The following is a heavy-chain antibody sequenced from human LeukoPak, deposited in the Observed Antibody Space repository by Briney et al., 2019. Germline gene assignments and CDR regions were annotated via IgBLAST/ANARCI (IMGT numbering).Heavy chain of an antibody. Sequence: PSETLSLTCAVSGGSISSGGYSWSWIRQPPGKGLEWIGYIYHSGSTYYNPSLKSRVTISVDTSKNQFSLKLSSVTAADTAVYYCARGGGSYQFGFDYWGQGTLVTVSS. D-gene: IGHD1-26*01. J-gene: IGHJ4*02. V-gene: IGHV4-30-2*01. CDR3: ARGGGSYQFGFDY. CDR2: IYHSGST. CDR1: GGSISSGGYS.